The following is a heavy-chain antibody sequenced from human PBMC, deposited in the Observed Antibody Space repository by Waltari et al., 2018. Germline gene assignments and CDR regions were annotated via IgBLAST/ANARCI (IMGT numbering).Heavy chain of an antibody. CDR1: GDSMSSCDW. D-gene: IGHD2-15*01. CDR3: ARARGRGIYLDS. V-gene: IGHV4-4*02. J-gene: IGHJ4*02. Sequence: QMQLQESGPGLVKPWGTLSVTCTVSGDSMSSCDWWSWVRQSPAKGLEWIGQIQRSGSTHYNPPFESRVTISMDSSNNQFSLKVTSTTAADTAVYYCARARGRGIYLDSWGRGTLVT. CDR2: IQRSGST.